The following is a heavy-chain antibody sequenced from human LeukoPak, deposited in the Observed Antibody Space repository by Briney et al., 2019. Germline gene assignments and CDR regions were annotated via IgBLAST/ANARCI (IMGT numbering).Heavy chain of an antibody. D-gene: IGHD4-17*01. J-gene: IGHJ4*02. CDR2: IIPLLGIA. Sequence: GASVKVSCKASGGTFSSYAISWVRQAPGQGLEWMGRIIPLLGIANYAQKFQGRVTITADKSTSTAYMELSSLRSEDTAVYYCAREGGTTVTTLFDYWGQGTLVTVSS. CDR1: GGTFSSYA. V-gene: IGHV1-69*04. CDR3: AREGGTTVTTLFDY.